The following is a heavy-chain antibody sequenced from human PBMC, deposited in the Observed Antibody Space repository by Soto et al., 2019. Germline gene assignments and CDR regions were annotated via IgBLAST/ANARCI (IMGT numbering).Heavy chain of an antibody. J-gene: IGHJ6*03. CDR3: ASEAVVIGPADGSYCFYCTGI. D-gene: IGHD2-2*01. CDR1: GDIFSSYT. Sequence: QVQLVQSGAEVKKPGSSVKVSCKASGDIFSSYTISWVRQAPGQGLEWMGRIIPMHGIVNYAQKFRGRVTVTSDKPTGFVCTEFSSLKYRETAVYCCASEAVVIGPADGSYCFYCTGIWGNGAAVPVSS. CDR2: IIPMHGIV. V-gene: IGHV1-69*02.